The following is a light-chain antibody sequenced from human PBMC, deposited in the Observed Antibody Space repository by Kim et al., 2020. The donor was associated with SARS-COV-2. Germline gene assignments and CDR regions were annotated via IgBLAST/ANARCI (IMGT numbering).Light chain of an antibody. CDR3: QHYIRWPYT. CDR1: QIIETY. V-gene: IGKV1-5*01. CDR2: QAS. J-gene: IGKJ2*01. Sequence: DIQMTQSPSTLSASVGDRVSITCRASQIIETYLAWYQQKPGKAPALLIYQASSLHIGVPSRFSGSGSGTEFTLTINSLQPDDFATYYCQHYIRWPYTFGQGTKVEI.